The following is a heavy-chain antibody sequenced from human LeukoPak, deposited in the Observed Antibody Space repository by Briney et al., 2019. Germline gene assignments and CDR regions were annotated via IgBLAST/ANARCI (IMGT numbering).Heavy chain of an antibody. V-gene: IGHV3-74*01. D-gene: IGHD6-13*01. CDR1: GFTSSSYW. CDR2: INKDGSST. Sequence: PGGSLRLSCAASGFTSSSYWMHWVRQAPGKGLVWVSRINKDGSSTSYADSVKSRFTISRDNTKNTLFLQMNSLRAEDTAVYYCARDGAAAGTDYFDYWGQGTLVTVSS. CDR3: ARDGAAAGTDYFDY. J-gene: IGHJ4*02.